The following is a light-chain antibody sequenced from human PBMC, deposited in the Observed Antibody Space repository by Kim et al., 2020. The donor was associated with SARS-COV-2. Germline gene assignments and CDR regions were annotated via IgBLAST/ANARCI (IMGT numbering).Light chain of an antibody. V-gene: IGKV1-8*01. CDR3: QQYYSYPLT. Sequence: SGCTGARVSITCRASEGISTDLAWYQQNPGQAPKVLIYAAAPLQSGVPSRFSGSGSGTDFTLTISCLQSEDFATYFCQQYYSYPLTFGGGTKLEI. CDR1: EGISTD. CDR2: AAA. J-gene: IGKJ4*01.